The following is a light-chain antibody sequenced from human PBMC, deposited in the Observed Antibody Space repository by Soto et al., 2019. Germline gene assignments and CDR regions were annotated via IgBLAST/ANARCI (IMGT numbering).Light chain of an antibody. Sequence: QSALTQPASVSGSPGQSITISCTGTSSDIGHYDYVSWYQQHPGKAPKLMMYHVTYRPSGVSNRYTGSKSGNSASLTISGLQADDEADYYCCSLTTSHTYVFRSGTKLTVL. CDR3: CSLTTSHTYV. J-gene: IGLJ1*01. V-gene: IGLV2-14*03. CDR1: SSDIGHYDY. CDR2: HVT.